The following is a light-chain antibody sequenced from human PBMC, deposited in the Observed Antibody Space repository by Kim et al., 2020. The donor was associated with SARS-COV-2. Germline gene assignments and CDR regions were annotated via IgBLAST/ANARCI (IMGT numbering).Light chain of an antibody. CDR3: QQYDNLSLT. CDR2: DAS. V-gene: IGKV1-33*01. Sequence: DIQMTQSPSSLSASVGDRVTITCQASQDISNYLNWYQQKPGKAPKLLIYDASNLETGVPSRFSGSGSGTDFNFTISSLQPEDIATYYCQQYDNLSLTFGGGTKVDIK. J-gene: IGKJ4*01. CDR1: QDISNY.